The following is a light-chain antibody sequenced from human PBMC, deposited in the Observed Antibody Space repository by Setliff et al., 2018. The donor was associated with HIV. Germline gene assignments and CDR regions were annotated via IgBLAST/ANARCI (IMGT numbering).Light chain of an antibody. CDR2: GAS. CDR1: QNVSSN. J-gene: IGKJ5*01. V-gene: IGKV3D-15*01. Sequence: EIVMTQSPATLSVSPGQRVALSCTASQNVSSNLAWYLQYPGQVPRLLVYGASARAAGIAARFRGSGSGTDFTLTISTLQSEDFASYYCQQYNKWPITFGQGTRLEIK. CDR3: QQYNKWPIT.